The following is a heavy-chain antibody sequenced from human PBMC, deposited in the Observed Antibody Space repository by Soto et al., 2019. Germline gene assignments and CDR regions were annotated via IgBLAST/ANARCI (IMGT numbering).Heavy chain of an antibody. D-gene: IGHD6-25*01. Sequence: LRETLSLTCAVYGGSFSGYYWSWIRQPPGKGLEWIGEINHSGSTNYNPSLKSRVTISVDTSKNQFSLKLSSVTAADTAVYYCARVPRPYYYYYYGMDVWGQGTTVTVSS. CDR2: INHSGST. V-gene: IGHV4-34*01. J-gene: IGHJ6*02. CDR3: ARVPRPYYYYYYGMDV. CDR1: GGSFSGYY.